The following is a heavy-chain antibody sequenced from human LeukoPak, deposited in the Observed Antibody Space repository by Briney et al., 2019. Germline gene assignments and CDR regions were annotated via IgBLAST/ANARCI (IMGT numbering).Heavy chain of an antibody. V-gene: IGHV4-30-4*01. CDR1: AGSISSGDYY. CDR3: ARARTYYYGSGSYSFDY. CDR2: IYYSGST. J-gene: IGHJ4*02. Sequence: PSETLSLTCTVSAGSISSGDYYWSWLRQPPGTGLEWIGYIYYSGSTYYNPSLKSRVTISVDTSKNQFSLKLSSVTAADTAVYYCARARTYYYGSGSYSFDYWGQGTLVTVSS. D-gene: IGHD3-10*01.